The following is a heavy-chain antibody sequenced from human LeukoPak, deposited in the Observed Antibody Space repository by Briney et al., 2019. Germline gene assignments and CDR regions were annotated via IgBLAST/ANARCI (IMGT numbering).Heavy chain of an antibody. D-gene: IGHD3-10*01. CDR3: ARDGRVVRGYDY. J-gene: IGHJ4*02. V-gene: IGHV3-21*01. Sequence: PGGSLRLSCAASGFTFSSYSMNWVRQAPGKGLEWVSSISSSSSSYIYYADSVKGRFTISRDNAKNSLYLQMNSLRAEDTAVYYCARDGRVVRGYDYWGQGTLVTVSS. CDR2: ISSSSSSYI. CDR1: GFTFSSYS.